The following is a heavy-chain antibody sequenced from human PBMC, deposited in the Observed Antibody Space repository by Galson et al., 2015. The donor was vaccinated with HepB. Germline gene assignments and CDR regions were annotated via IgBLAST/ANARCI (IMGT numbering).Heavy chain of an antibody. CDR3: AKVAREQAAAGTPHYYYYHGMDV. J-gene: IGHJ6*02. Sequence: SLRLSCAASGFTFSSYAMSWVRQAPGKGLEWVSAISGSGGSTYYADSVKGRFTISRDNSKNTLYLQMNSLRAEDTAVYYCAKVAREQAAAGTPHYYYYHGMDVWGQGTTVTVSS. CDR1: GFTFSSYA. CDR2: ISGSGGST. D-gene: IGHD6-13*01. V-gene: IGHV3-23*01.